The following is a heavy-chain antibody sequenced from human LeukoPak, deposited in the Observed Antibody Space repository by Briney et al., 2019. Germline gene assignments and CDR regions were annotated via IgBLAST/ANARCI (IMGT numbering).Heavy chain of an antibody. J-gene: IGHJ4*02. Sequence: SETLSLTCTVSGGSISSNSYYWGWIRQSPGKGLEWIANIYYTGSTYYNPSLKSRITISVDTSKSQFSLELSSVTAADTAVYYCARTLGSGSSDNWGQGTLVTVSS. D-gene: IGHD3-10*01. V-gene: IGHV4-39*07. CDR1: GGSISSNSYY. CDR3: ARTLGSGSSDN. CDR2: IYYTGST.